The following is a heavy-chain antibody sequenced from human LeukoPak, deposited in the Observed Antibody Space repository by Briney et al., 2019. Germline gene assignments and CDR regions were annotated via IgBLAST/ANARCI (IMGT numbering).Heavy chain of an antibody. Sequence: PGGSLRLSCAASGFTFSSYAMSWVRQAPGKGLEWVSAISGSGGSTYCADSVKGRFTISRDNSKNTLYLQMNSLRAEDTAVYYCAKHEVSHAATTPDYWGQGTLVTVSS. J-gene: IGHJ4*02. CDR2: ISGSGGST. CDR3: AKHEVSHAATTPDY. D-gene: IGHD4-11*01. CDR1: GFTFSSYA. V-gene: IGHV3-23*01.